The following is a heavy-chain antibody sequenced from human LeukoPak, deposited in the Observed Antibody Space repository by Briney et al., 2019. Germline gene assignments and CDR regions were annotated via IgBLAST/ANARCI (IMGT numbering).Heavy chain of an antibody. Sequence: PGTLSLTCSVSGGSMSSHYWSWIRQPPGEGLEWSGYIDHTGSTNYPPTLKSRVIISGDTSTSAFSLKLSTVTAADTAAYYCARASGVAYDAFDMWGQGTMVIVSP. J-gene: IGHJ3*02. V-gene: IGHV4-59*11. CDR1: GGSMSSHY. CDR3: ARASGVAYDAFDM. CDR2: IDHTGST. D-gene: IGHD3-3*01.